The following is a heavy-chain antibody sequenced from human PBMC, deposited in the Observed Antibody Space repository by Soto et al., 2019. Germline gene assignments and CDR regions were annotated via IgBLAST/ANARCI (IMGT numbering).Heavy chain of an antibody. CDR1: GYTFTSYA. CDR3: ARALYVASYGMDV. D-gene: IGHD5-12*01. CDR2: INAGNGNT. Sequence: ASVEVSSKASGYTFTSYARRWVRQAPGQRREWMGWINAGNGNTKYSQKFQGRVTITRDTSASTAYMGLSSMRSEDTAVYYCARALYVASYGMDVWGQGTTVTVSS. J-gene: IGHJ6*02. V-gene: IGHV1-3*01.